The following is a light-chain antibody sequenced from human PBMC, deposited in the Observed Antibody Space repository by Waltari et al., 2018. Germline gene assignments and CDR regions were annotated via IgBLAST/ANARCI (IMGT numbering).Light chain of an antibody. V-gene: IGLV2-14*03. CDR2: DVS. CDR3: TSYSTTTTLV. Sequence: QSALTQPASVSGSPGQSITISCPGTSSDVGGYNYVSWYQQHPGKAPKFIIYDVSDRPSGVSNRISCSKSGNTASLTISGLQAEDEADYYCTSYSTTTTLVFGGGTKVAVL. J-gene: IGLJ2*01. CDR1: SSDVGGYNY.